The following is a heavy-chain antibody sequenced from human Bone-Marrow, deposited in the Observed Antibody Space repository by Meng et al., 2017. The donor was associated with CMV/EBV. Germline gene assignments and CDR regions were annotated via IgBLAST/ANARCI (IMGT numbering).Heavy chain of an antibody. J-gene: IGHJ4*02. V-gene: IGHV3-23*01. Sequence: CAASGFTFSSYAMSWVRQGPGKGLEWVSAISGSGGSTYYADSVKGRFTISRDNSKNTLYLQMNSLRAEDTAVYYCANFGYSGRVEDYWGQGTLVTVSS. CDR3: ANFGYSGRVEDY. CDR2: ISGSGGST. CDR1: GFTFSSYA. D-gene: IGHD2-21*01.